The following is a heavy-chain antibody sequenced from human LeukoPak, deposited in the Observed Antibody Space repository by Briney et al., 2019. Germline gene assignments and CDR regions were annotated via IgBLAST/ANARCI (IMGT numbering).Heavy chain of an antibody. J-gene: IGHJ4*02. CDR2: INPNSGGT. CDR1: GYTFTGYY. CDR3: ARDVPRYIAVAGRGGGDY. D-gene: IGHD6-19*01. V-gene: IGHV1-2*02. Sequence: GASVKVSCKASGYTFTGYYMHWVRQAPGQGLEWMGWINPNSGGTNYAQKFQGRVTMTRDTSISTAYMELSRLRSDDTAVYYCARDVPRYIAVAGRGGGDYWGQGTLVTVSS.